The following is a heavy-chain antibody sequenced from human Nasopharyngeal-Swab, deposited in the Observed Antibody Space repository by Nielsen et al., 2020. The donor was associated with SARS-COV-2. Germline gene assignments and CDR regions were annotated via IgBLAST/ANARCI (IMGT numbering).Heavy chain of an antibody. Sequence: GSLRLSCAVYGGSFSGYYWSWIRQPPGKGLEWIGEINHSGSTNYNPSLKSRVTISVDTSKNQFSLKLSSVTAADTAVYYCASHRQSDGPRAEYFQHWGQGTLVTVSS. V-gene: IGHV4-34*01. CDR2: INHSGST. J-gene: IGHJ1*01. CDR1: GGSFSGYY. D-gene: IGHD2-21*02. CDR3: ASHRQSDGPRAEYFQH.